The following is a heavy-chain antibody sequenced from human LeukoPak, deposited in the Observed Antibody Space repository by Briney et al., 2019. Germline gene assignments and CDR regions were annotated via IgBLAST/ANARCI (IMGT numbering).Heavy chain of an antibody. V-gene: IGHV4-38-2*02. D-gene: IGHD6-13*01. CDR2: IYHSGST. CDR1: GYSISSGYY. CDR3: AREGYYSSSWPASDY. J-gene: IGHJ4*02. Sequence: SETLSLTCAVSGYSISSGYYWGWIRQPPGKGLEWIGSIYHSGSTYYNPSLKSRVTISVDTSKNQFSLELSSVTAADTAVYYCAREGYYSSSWPASDYWGQGTLVTVSS.